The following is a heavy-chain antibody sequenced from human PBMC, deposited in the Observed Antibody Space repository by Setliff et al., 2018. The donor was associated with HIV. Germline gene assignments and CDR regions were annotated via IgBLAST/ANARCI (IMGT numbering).Heavy chain of an antibody. V-gene: IGHV3-48*03. D-gene: IGHD2-21*02. CDR3: AITSSFFVVVTEIPFDI. CDR1: GFIFTNYE. Sequence: PGGSLRLSCAASGFIFTNYEMNWVRQAPGKGLEWVSYISNNGATIYSADSVKGRFTISRDNAKNSLYLQMNSLRAEDTAVYYCAITSSFFVVVTEIPFDIWGQGTMVTVSS. CDR2: ISNNGATI. J-gene: IGHJ3*02.